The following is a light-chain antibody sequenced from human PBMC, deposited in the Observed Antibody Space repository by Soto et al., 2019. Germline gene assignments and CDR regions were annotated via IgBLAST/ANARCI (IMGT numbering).Light chain of an antibody. CDR1: QGIKNY. J-gene: IGKJ4*01. V-gene: IGKV1-27*01. CDR2: AAS. Sequence: DIQVTQHPSSLSASVGDRVTITCRASQGIKNYLAWYQQKPGETPKLLIYAASTLESGIPPRFSGSGSGTDFTLTINNLQPEDVATYYCQRYYNVPFTFGGGTKVEIK. CDR3: QRYYNVPFT.